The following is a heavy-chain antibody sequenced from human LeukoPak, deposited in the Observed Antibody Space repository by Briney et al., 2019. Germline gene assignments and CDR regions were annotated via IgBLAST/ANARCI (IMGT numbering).Heavy chain of an antibody. CDR1: GYTFTSYD. D-gene: IGHD6-19*01. CDR2: MNPNSGNT. J-gene: IGHJ5*01. Sequence: GASVKVSCKASGYTFTSYDINWVRQATGQGLEWMGWMNPNSGNTGYAQKFQGRVTMTRNTSISTAYMELSSLRSEDTAVYYCARGGQLPSSEWLELGSWGQGTLVTVSS. V-gene: IGHV1-8*01. CDR3: ARGGQLPSSEWLELGS.